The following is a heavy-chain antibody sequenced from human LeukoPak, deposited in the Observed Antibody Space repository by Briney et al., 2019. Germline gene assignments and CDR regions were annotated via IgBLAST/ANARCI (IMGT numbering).Heavy chain of an antibody. Sequence: GGSLRLSCAASGFTVSSNYMTWVRQAPGKGLEWVGRTRDRANSYTTEYAASVKDRFTFSRDDSKNSVYLQMNSLKTEDTAVYYCARVGNSGGYYYPLDYWGQGTLVTVSS. D-gene: IGHD3-22*01. CDR1: GFTVSSNY. CDR3: ARVGNSGGYYYPLDY. V-gene: IGHV3-72*01. J-gene: IGHJ4*02. CDR2: TRDRANSYTT.